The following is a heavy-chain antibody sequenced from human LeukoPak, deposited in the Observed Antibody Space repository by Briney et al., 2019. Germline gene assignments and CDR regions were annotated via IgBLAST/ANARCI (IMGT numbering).Heavy chain of an antibody. Sequence: PGTSLRLSCAASGFIFSNYPIHWVRQAPGKGLEWVAVISYDGSNKYYADSVKGRFTISRDNSKDTLYLQMNSLTAEDTAVYYCARDGLEDLGLHFDYWGQGTLVTVSS. D-gene: IGHD2-15*01. CDR3: ARDGLEDLGLHFDY. V-gene: IGHV3-30-3*01. J-gene: IGHJ4*02. CDR2: ISYDGSNK. CDR1: GFIFSNYP.